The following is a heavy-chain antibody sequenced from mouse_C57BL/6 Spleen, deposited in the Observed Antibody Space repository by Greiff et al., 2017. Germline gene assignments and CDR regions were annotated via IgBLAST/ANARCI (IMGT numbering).Heavy chain of an antibody. D-gene: IGHD1-1*01. J-gene: IGHJ4*01. CDR1: GYTFTEYT. CDR3: VRHGLYYSGSSYAMDY. V-gene: IGHV1-62-2*01. Sequence: VQLQESGAELVKPGASVKLSCKASGYTFTEYTIHWVKQRSGQGLEWIGWFYPGSGSIKYNEKFKDKATLTADKSSSTVYMQLSRLTSEDSAVXFGVRHGLYYSGSSYAMDYWGQGTPVTVSA. CDR2: FYPGSGSI.